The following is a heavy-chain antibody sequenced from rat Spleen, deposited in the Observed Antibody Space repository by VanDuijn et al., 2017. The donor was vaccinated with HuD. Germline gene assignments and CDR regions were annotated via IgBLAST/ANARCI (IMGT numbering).Heavy chain of an antibody. CDR3: ARNYGGYREVMDA. D-gene: IGHD1-11*01. V-gene: IGHV2-16*01. CDR2: IWSGGST. J-gene: IGHJ4*01. Sequence: QVQLKESGPGLVQPSQTLSLTCIVSGFSLASNSVSWVRQPPGKGLEWMGAIWSGGSTDYNSALKSRLSISRDTSKSQVLLKRNSLQTEDTAMYFCARNYGGYREVMDAWGQGASVTVSS. CDR1: GFSLASNS.